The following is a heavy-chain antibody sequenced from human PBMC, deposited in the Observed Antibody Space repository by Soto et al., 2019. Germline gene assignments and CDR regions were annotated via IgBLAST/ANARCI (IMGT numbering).Heavy chain of an antibody. CDR1: GGSISRYY. CDR3: ARVETGYYDSSGNFDY. CDR2: IYYSGST. V-gene: IGHV4-59*01. D-gene: IGHD3-22*01. Sequence: PSETLSLTCTVSGGSISRYYWSWIRQPPGKGLEWIGYIYYSGSTNYNPSLKSRVTISVDTSKNQFSLKLSSVTAADTAVYYCARVETGYYDSSGNFDYWGQGTLVTVSS. J-gene: IGHJ4*02.